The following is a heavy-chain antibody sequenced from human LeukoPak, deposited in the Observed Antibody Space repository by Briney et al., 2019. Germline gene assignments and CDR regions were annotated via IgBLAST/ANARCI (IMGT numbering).Heavy chain of an antibody. CDR2: IYYSGST. J-gene: IGHJ3*02. Sequence: SENLSLTCTVSGGSISSSSYYWGWIRQPPGKGLEWIGSIYYSGSTYYNPSLKSRVTISVDTSKNQFSLKLSSVTAADTAVYYCARINPLRDDAFDIWGQGTMVTVSS. V-gene: IGHV4-39*07. CDR1: GGSISSSSYY. CDR3: ARINPLRDDAFDI. D-gene: IGHD1-14*01.